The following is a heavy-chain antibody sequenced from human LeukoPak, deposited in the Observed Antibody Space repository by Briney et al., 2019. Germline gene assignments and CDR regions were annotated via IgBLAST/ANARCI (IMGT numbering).Heavy chain of an antibody. J-gene: IGHJ4*02. D-gene: IGHD3-10*01. V-gene: IGHV4-34*01. CDR2: INHSGST. CDR1: GGSFSGYY. CDR3: ARDHVYGSGRPYYFDY. Sequence: PSETLSLTCAVYGGSFSGYYWSWIRQPPGKGLEWIGEINHSGSTNYNPSLKSRVTISVDTSKNQFSLKLNSVTPEDTAVYYCARDHVYGSGRPYYFDYWGQGTLVTVSS.